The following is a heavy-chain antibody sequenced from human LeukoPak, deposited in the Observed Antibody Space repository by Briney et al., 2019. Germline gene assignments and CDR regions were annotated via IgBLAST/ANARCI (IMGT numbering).Heavy chain of an antibody. D-gene: IGHD5-12*01. CDR1: GGSISNYY. CDR2: INYSGYS. V-gene: IGHV4-59*08. CDR3: ARRLDTMQPFDY. Sequence: SETLSLTCTVSGGSISNYYWSWLRQPPGKGLERIGYINYSGYSNYNPTLKSRVTISVDTSKSQLSLKLTSVTAADTAVYYCARRLDTMQPFDYGGQGALVTVSA. J-gene: IGHJ4*02.